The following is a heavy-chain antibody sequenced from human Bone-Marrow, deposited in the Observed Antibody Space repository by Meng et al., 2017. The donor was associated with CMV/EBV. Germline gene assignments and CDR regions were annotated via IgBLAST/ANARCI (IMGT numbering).Heavy chain of an antibody. D-gene: IGHD3-22*01. CDR1: GFTFGHYA. CDR3: ARDLYDYESSGYFDH. V-gene: IGHV3-30*04. Sequence: GGSLRLSCAASGFTFGHYAIHWVRQAPGKGLEWVAVISFDGTNKYYADSVKGRFTISRDNSKNRLYLQMNSLTPEDTAVNYCARDLYDYESSGYFDHWGLGRLVTVSS. J-gene: IGHJ4*02. CDR2: ISFDGTNK.